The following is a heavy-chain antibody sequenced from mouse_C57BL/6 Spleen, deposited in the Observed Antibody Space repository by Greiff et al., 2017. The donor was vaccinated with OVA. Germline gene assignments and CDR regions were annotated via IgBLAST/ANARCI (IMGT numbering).Heavy chain of an antibody. CDR3: ARADYDGGFAY. Sequence: QVQLKESGAELVRPGTSVKVSCKASGYAFTNYLIEWVKQRPGQGLEWIGVINPGSGGTNYNEKFKGKATLTADKSSSTAYMQLSSLTSEDSAVYFGARADYDGGFAYWGQGTLVTVSA. CDR1: GYAFTNYL. V-gene: IGHV1-54*01. J-gene: IGHJ3*01. CDR2: INPGSGGT. D-gene: IGHD2-4*01.